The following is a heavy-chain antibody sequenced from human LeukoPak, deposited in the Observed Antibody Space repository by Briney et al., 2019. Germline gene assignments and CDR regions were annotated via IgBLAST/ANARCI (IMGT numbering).Heavy chain of an antibody. CDR2: IWYDGSNK. CDR1: GFTFSSYG. CDR3: ARDNGTFDY. V-gene: IGHV3-33*01. J-gene: IGHJ4*02. Sequence: GGSLRFSCVASGFTFSSYGMYWVRQAPGKGLEWVAVIWYDGSNKYYADSVKGRFTISRDNSKNTLYLQMNSLRAEDTSVYYCARDNGTFDYWGQGTLVTVSS.